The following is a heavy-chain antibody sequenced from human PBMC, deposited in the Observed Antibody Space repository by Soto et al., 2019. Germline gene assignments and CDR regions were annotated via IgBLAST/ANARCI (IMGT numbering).Heavy chain of an antibody. CDR1: GFTFSSYG. J-gene: IGHJ6*02. CDR3: ARDLPAPGLYCTNGVCSYGMDV. Sequence: GGSLRLSCAASGFTFSSYGMHWVRQAPGKGLEWVAVIWYDGSNKYYADSVKGRFTISRDNSKNTLYLQMNSLRAEDTAVYYCARDLPAPGLYCTNGVCSYGMDVWGQGTTVTVSS. CDR2: IWYDGSNK. V-gene: IGHV3-33*01. D-gene: IGHD2-8*01.